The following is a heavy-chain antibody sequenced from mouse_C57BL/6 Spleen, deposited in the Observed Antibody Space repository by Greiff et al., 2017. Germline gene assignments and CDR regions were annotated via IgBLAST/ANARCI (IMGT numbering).Heavy chain of an antibody. CDR3: TVDYYGSSTSDY. J-gene: IGHJ2*01. CDR2: IDPENGDT. D-gene: IGHD1-1*01. V-gene: IGHV14-4*01. Sequence: EVKLQESGAELVRPGASVKLSCTASGFNIKDDYMHWVKQRPEQGLEWIGRIDPENGDTEYASKFQGKATITADTSSNTAYLQLSSLTSEDTAVYYCTVDYYGSSTSDYWGQGTTLTVSS. CDR1: GFNIKDDY.